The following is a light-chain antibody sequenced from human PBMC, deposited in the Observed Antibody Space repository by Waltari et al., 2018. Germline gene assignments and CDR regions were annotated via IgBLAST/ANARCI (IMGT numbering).Light chain of an antibody. V-gene: IGKV3-20*01. CDR2: GAS. Sequence: AGQGLTKRYLAGYQQKPGHAPRLLIYGASSRAAGIPDRFSGSWSGTDFTLTISRLEPEDFAVYYCQQYGSSVLYTFGQGTKLEIK. CDR1: QGLTKRY. CDR3: QQYGSSVLYT. J-gene: IGKJ2*01.